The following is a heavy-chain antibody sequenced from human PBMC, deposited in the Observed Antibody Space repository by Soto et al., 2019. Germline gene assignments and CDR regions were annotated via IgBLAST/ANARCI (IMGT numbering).Heavy chain of an antibody. CDR3: ASGRGYDILTGYYPYFDY. CDR2: ISWKSGSI. J-gene: IGHJ4*02. CDR1: GFTRSTYA. Sequence: PGGYLRLSCVASGFTRSTYAMSWVRQAPGKGLEGVSGISWKSGSIGYAEAVKGRFTISRDNAKKSLYLQMNSLRAEDTALYYCASGRGYDILTGYYPYFDYWGQGTLVTVSS. D-gene: IGHD3-9*01. V-gene: IGHV3-9*01.